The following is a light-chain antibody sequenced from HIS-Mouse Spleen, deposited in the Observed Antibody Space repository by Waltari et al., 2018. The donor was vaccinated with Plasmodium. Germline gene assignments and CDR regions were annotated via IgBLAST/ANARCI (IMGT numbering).Light chain of an antibody. CDR2: AAS. V-gene: IGKV1-9*01. CDR1: QGISSY. Sequence: DIQLTQSPSFLSASVGDRVTITCRASQGISSYLAWYQQKPGKAPTLLIYAASTLQSGVPSSFSGSGSGTEFTLTISSLQPEDFATYYCQQLNSYPLTFGGGTKVEIK. J-gene: IGKJ4*01. CDR3: QQLNSYPLT.